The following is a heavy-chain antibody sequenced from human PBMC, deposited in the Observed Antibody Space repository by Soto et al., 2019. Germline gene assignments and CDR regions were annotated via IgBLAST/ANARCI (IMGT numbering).Heavy chain of an antibody. Sequence: QLQLQESGPGLVKPSETLSLTCTVSGGSISSSSYYWGWIRQPPGKGLEWIGSIYYSGSTYYNPSLKSRVPISVDTSKNRFSLMLSSVTAADTAVYYCERLADSSGRSYWYFDLWGRGTLVTVSS. D-gene: IGHD3-22*01. CDR3: ERLADSSGRSYWYFDL. CDR2: IYYSGST. J-gene: IGHJ2*01. V-gene: IGHV4-39*01. CDR1: GGSISSSSYY.